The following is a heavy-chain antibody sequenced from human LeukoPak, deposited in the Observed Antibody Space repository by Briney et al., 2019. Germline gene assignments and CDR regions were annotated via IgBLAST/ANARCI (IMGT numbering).Heavy chain of an antibody. CDR3: AKDSYSKGDF. Sequence: PGGSLRLSCAASGFPFSSYGMNWVRQAPGKGLEWVSAISGSGGSTYYADSVKGRFTISRDNSKNTLYLQMNSLRAEDTAVYYCAKDSYSKGDFWGQGVLVTVSS. D-gene: IGHD6-13*01. CDR2: ISGSGGST. V-gene: IGHV3-23*01. CDR1: GFPFSSYG. J-gene: IGHJ4*02.